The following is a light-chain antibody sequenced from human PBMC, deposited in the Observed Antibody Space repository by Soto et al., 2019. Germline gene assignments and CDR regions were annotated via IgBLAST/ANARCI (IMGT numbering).Light chain of an antibody. CDR1: QSVRSDY. J-gene: IGKJ3*01. CDR2: GAS. V-gene: IGKV3-20*01. Sequence: EIVLTQSPGTLSLSPGERATLSCRASQSVRSDYLAWYQQKPGQAPRLLIYGASNSASGIPDRFSGSGSGTDFTLTISRVESEDCAVYYCQQYSSSPFTFGPGTNVDIK. CDR3: QQYSSSPFT.